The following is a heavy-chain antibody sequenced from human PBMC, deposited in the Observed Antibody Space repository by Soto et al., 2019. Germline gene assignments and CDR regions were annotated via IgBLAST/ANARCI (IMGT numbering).Heavy chain of an antibody. CDR2: ISYDGMKK. D-gene: IGHD3-3*01. Sequence: QVQLVESGGGVVQPGRSLRLSCAASGVSFSDHALHWVRQAPGKGLEWVAVISYDGMKKRYADSVKGRFTISRDNSKNMLYLQVNRLRAEDTAVFYCARDTIGAGGGDIDYWGQGTLVTVSS. CDR1: GVSFSDHA. CDR3: ARDTIGAGGGDIDY. J-gene: IGHJ4*02. V-gene: IGHV3-30*04.